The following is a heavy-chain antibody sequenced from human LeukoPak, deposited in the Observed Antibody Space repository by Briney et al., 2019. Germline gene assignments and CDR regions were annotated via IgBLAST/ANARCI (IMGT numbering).Heavy chain of an antibody. Sequence: ASVKVSCKASGGTFSSYAISWVRQAPGQGLEWMGGIIPIFGTANYAQKFQGRVTITADESTSTAYMELSSLRSEDTAVYYCAREGEVDCSGGSCYYERYIDYWGQGTLVTVSS. CDR1: GGTFSSYA. CDR3: AREGEVDCSGGSCYYERYIDY. CDR2: IIPIFGTA. V-gene: IGHV1-69*13. D-gene: IGHD2-15*01. J-gene: IGHJ4*02.